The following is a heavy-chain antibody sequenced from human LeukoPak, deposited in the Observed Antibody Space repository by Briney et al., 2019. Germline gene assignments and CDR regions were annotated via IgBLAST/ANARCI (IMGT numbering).Heavy chain of an antibody. CDR1: GYTLTELS. J-gene: IGHJ4*02. V-gene: IGHV1-24*01. Sequence: ASVKVSCKVSGYTLTELSMHWVRQAPGKGLEWMGGFDPEDGETIYAQKFQGRVTMTEDTSTDTAYMELSRLRSDDTAVYYCAGGGAYDYVWGSYRYFDYWGQGTLVTVSS. CDR2: FDPEDGET. CDR3: AGGGAYDYVWGSYRYFDY. D-gene: IGHD3-16*02.